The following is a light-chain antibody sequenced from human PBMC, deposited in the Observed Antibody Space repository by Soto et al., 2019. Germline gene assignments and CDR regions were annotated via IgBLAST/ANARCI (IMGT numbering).Light chain of an antibody. CDR2: GAS. Sequence: EIVMTQSPATLSVSPGEGATLSCRASQSISSNLAWYQQKPGQAPRLLITGASTRATVIAARISGSGSGTEFTLTISSLQSEDFAVYHCQQYNNWPWTFGQGTKVEIK. V-gene: IGKV3-15*01. J-gene: IGKJ1*01. CDR1: QSISSN. CDR3: QQYNNWPWT.